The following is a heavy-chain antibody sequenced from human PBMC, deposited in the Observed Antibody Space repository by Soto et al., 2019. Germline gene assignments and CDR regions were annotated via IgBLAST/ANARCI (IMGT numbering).Heavy chain of an antibody. CDR1: GGTFSSYA. J-gene: IGHJ6*02. V-gene: IGHV1-69*13. Sequence: SVKVSCKASGGTFSSYAISWVRQAPGQGLEWMGGIIPIFGTANYAQKFQGRVTITADESTSTAYMELSSLRSEDTAVYYCATRDGYYYDSSGKYYYYYGMDVWGQGTTVTVSS. CDR3: ATRDGYYYDSSGKYYYYYGMDV. CDR2: IIPIFGTA. D-gene: IGHD3-22*01.